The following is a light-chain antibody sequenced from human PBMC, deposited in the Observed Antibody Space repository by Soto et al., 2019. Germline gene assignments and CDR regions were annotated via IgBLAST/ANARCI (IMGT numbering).Light chain of an antibody. Sequence: QSVLTQPPSASGTPGQRVTISCSGSSSNVGSNTVSWYQQLPGTAPKVLIYSDDQRPSGVPARVSGSRSGSSASLAISGLQSGDEADYYCAAWEDSLNGWVIGGGTKLTVL. CDR2: SDD. V-gene: IGLV1-44*01. CDR3: AAWEDSLNGWV. J-gene: IGLJ3*02. CDR1: SSNVGSNT.